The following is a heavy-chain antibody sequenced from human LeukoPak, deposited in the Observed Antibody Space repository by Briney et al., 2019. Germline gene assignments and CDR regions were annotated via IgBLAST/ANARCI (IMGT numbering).Heavy chain of an antibody. CDR3: ASLARRDSSGYYYYAFDI. Sequence: SETLSLTCTVSGGSISSSSYYWGWIRQPPGKGLEWIGSIYYSGSTYYNPSLKSRVTISVDKSKNQFSLKLSSVTAADTAVYYCASLARRDSSGYYYYAFDIWGQGTMVTVSS. CDR2: IYYSGST. D-gene: IGHD3-22*01. J-gene: IGHJ3*02. CDR1: GGSISSSSYY. V-gene: IGHV4-39*07.